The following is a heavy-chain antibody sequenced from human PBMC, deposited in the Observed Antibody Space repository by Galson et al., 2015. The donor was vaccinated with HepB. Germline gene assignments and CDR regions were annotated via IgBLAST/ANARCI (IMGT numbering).Heavy chain of an antibody. CDR1: GYTFTSYY. CDR3: ARDIVVVVAATPFAFDI. CDR2: INPSGGST. V-gene: IGHV1-46*01. Sequence: SCKASGYTFTSYYMHWARQAPGQGLEWMGIINPSGGSTSYAQKFQGRVTMTRDTSTSTVYMELSSLRSEDTAVYYCARDIVVVVAATPFAFDIWGQGTMVAVSS. D-gene: IGHD2-15*01. J-gene: IGHJ3*02.